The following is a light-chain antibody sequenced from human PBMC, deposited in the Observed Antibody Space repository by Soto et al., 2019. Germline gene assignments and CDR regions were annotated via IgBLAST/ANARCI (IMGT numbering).Light chain of an antibody. Sequence: EIVMTQSPATLSVSPGERATLSCRASQSVGSNLAWYQQKPGQAPRLLIYGASTRATGIPARFSGSGSGTEFTLTISSLQSEDFAVYYCQQYNNWPPYTFRQGTKLEIK. J-gene: IGKJ2*01. CDR1: QSVGSN. V-gene: IGKV3-15*01. CDR2: GAS. CDR3: QQYNNWPPYT.